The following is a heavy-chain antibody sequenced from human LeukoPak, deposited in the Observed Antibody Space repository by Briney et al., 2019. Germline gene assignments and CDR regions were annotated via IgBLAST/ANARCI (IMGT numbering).Heavy chain of an antibody. D-gene: IGHD2-15*01. V-gene: IGHV1-69*13. CDR2: IIPIFGTA. CDR3: ARSVSTGVVAATFDY. Sequence: SVKVSCKASGGTFSSYAISWVRQAPGQGLEWMGGIIPIFGTANYAQKFQGRVTITADESTSTAYMELSSPRSEDTAVYYCARSVSTGVVAATFDYWGQGTLVTVSS. J-gene: IGHJ4*02. CDR1: GGTFSSYA.